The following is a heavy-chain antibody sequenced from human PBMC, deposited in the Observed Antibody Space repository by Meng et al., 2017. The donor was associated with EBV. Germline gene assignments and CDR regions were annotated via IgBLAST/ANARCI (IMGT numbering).Heavy chain of an antibody. V-gene: IGHV4-34*01. CDR2: INHSGST. D-gene: IGHD5-24*01. Sequence: QVHLQQCGAGLLKPSETLSLTCAVYGGSFSGYYWSWIRQPPGKGLEWIGEINHSGSTNYNPSLKSRVTISVDTSKNQFSLKLSSVTAADTAVYYCARGRWLQPGSYFDYWGQGTLVTVAS. CDR1: GGSFSGYY. J-gene: IGHJ4*02. CDR3: ARGRWLQPGSYFDY.